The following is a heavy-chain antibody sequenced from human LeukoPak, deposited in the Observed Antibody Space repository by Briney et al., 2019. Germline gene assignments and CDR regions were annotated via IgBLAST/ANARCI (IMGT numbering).Heavy chain of an antibody. CDR3: AKSPQHYYDSSGLDY. Sequence: PGGSLRLSCAASGFTFSSYAMSWVRQAPGKGLEWVSAISGSGGSTYYADSVKGQFTISRDNSKNTLYLQMNSLRAEDTAVYYCAKSPQHYYDSSGLDYWGQGTLVTVSS. CDR1: GFTFSSYA. CDR2: ISGSGGST. D-gene: IGHD3-22*01. J-gene: IGHJ4*02. V-gene: IGHV3-23*01.